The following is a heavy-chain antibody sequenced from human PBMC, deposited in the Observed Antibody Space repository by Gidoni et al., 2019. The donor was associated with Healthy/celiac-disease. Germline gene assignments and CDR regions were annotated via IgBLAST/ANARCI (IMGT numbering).Heavy chain of an antibody. Sequence: QVQLVESGGGVVQPGRALRLSCAASGFTFSSYGMHWVRQGPGKGLEWVAVIWYDGSNKYYADSVKGRFTISRDNSKNTLYLQMNSLRAEDTAVYYCARAPHSSGWGPFDYWGQGTLVTVSS. CDR2: IWYDGSNK. V-gene: IGHV3-33*01. J-gene: IGHJ4*02. CDR3: ARAPHSSGWGPFDY. CDR1: GFTFSSYG. D-gene: IGHD6-19*01.